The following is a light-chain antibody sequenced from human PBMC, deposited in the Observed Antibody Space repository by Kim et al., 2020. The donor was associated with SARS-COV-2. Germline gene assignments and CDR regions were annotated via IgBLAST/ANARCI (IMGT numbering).Light chain of an antibody. CDR1: KLGDKY. J-gene: IGLJ3*02. Sequence: SYELTQPPSVSVSPGQTASITCSGDKLGDKYACWYQQKPGQSPVPVIYQDSKRPSGIPERFSGSNSGNTATLTISGTQAMEEADYYCQAWDSSTAVFGGG. V-gene: IGLV3-1*01. CDR2: QDS. CDR3: QAWDSSTAV.